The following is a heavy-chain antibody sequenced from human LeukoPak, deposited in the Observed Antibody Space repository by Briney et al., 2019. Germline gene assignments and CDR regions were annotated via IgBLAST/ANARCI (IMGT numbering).Heavy chain of an antibody. CDR2: ISGSSGDT. CDR1: GFTFSSYW. V-gene: IGHV3-23*01. D-gene: IGHD3-16*01. J-gene: IGHJ4*02. CDR3: AKLKGGLDRPRHGLFDD. Sequence: GGSLRLSCAASGFTFSSYWMHWVRQAPGKGLEWVSCISGSSGDTYYADSVKGRFTISRDNSKNTLFLQMNSLRAEDTATYYCAKLKGGLDRPRHGLFDDWGQGTLVTVSS.